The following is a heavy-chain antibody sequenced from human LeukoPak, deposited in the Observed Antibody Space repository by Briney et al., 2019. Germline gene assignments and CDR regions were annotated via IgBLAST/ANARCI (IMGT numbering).Heavy chain of an antibody. CDR3: ARVGGGNYHPLDY. V-gene: IGHV3-30-3*01. CDR2: IAYDSSNT. Sequence: GRSLRLSCAASAFTFSDHSMHWVRQAPGKGLEWVSSIAYDSSNTYYADSVKGRFTISRDNSKNTPYLQLSSLRIEDTAVYYCARVGGGNYHPLDYWGQGTLVTVSS. J-gene: IGHJ4*02. CDR1: AFTFSDHS. D-gene: IGHD1-26*01.